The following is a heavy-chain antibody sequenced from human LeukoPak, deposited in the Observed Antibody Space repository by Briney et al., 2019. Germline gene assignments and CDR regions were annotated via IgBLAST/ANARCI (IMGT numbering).Heavy chain of an antibody. V-gene: IGHV4-39*07. Sequence: PSETLSLTCTVSGGSISGSTNYWGWIRQPPGKGLDWIGSIYYTGSTYYNPSLKSRVTISVDTSKNQFSLTLSSVTAADTAVYYCARLIVGALDYWGQGTLVTVSS. D-gene: IGHD1-26*01. CDR3: ARLIVGALDY. J-gene: IGHJ4*02. CDR2: IYYTGST. CDR1: GGSISGSTNY.